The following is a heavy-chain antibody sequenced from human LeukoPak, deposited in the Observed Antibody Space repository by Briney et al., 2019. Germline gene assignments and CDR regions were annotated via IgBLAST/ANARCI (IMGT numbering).Heavy chain of an antibody. Sequence: PGRSLTLSCAASGFTFSSYAMHWVRQAPGKGLEWVAVISYDGSNKYYADSVKGRFTISRDNSKNTLYLQMKSLRAEDTAVYYCARDPPDDYSNYGANYYYYYYMDVWGKGTTVTVSS. V-gene: IGHV3-30*01. CDR3: ARDPPDDYSNYGANYYYYYYMDV. J-gene: IGHJ6*03. D-gene: IGHD4-11*01. CDR1: GFTFSSYA. CDR2: ISYDGSNK.